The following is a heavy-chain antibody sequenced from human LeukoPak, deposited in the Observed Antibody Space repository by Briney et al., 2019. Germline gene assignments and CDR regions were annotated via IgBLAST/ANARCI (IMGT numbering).Heavy chain of an antibody. V-gene: IGHV1-58*02. J-gene: IGHJ2*01. CDR1: GFTFTSSA. Sequence: ASVKVSCKASGFTFTSSAMQWVRQARGQRLEGIGWIVVGSGNTNYAKKFQERVTITRDMSTSTAYMELSSLRSEDTAVYYCAAVREYYYDSSGYYYDWYFDLWGRGTLVTVSS. CDR3: AAVREYYYDSSGYYYDWYFDL. D-gene: IGHD3-22*01. CDR2: IVVGSGNT.